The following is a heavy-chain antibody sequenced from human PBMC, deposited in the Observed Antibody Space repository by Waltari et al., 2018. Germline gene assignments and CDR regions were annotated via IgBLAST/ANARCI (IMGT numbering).Heavy chain of an antibody. J-gene: IGHJ4*02. Sequence: QVQLQESGPGLVKPSQTLSLTCTVPGGSISSGGYYWTWIRQHPGKGLEWIGYIYYSGSTYYNPSLKSRVTISVDTSKNQFSLKLSSVTAADTAVYYCAREGSLRSGSYPPGGFDYWGQGTLVTVSS. D-gene: IGHD3-10*01. V-gene: IGHV4-31*03. CDR1: GGSISSGGYY. CDR2: IYYSGST. CDR3: AREGSLRSGSYPPGGFDY.